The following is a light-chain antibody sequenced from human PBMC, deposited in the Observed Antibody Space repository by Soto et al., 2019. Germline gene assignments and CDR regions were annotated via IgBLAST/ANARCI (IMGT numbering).Light chain of an antibody. CDR2: GAS. CDR3: QQYDNLPGT. Sequence: DIVMTQSPATLSVSPGETATLSCRASQSVSGKLAWYQQKPGQAPKLLIYGASTRAAGIPARFSGSGSGTEFTLTIGSLQSEDFAIYYCQQYDNLPGTFGQGTKVDIK. J-gene: IGKJ1*01. CDR1: QSVSGK. V-gene: IGKV3-15*01.